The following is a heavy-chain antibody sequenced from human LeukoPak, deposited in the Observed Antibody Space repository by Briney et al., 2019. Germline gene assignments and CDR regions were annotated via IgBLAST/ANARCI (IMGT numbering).Heavy chain of an antibody. V-gene: IGHV3-30*04. CDR2: ISYDGSNK. CDR1: GFTFSSYA. CDR3: ARVAAGLYYYYYYMDV. D-gene: IGHD6-13*01. J-gene: IGHJ6*03. Sequence: GGSLRLSCAASGFTFSSYAMHWVRQAPGKGLEWVAVISYDGSNKYYADSVKGRFTISRDNSKNTLYLQMNSLRAEDTAVYYCARVAAGLYYYYYYMDVWGKGTTVTISS.